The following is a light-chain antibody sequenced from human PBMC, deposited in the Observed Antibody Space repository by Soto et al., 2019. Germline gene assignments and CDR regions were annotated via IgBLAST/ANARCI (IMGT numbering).Light chain of an antibody. CDR2: GAS. CDR1: QGIRND. CDR3: LQDYNHPYT. J-gene: IGKJ2*01. Sequence: AIQMTQSPSSLSASVGDRVTITCRASQGIRNDLGWYQQKPGKAPKLLIYGASSLQSGVPSRFAGSGSGTDFSLTISSLQPEEFATYYCLQDYNHPYTFGQGTKLEIK. V-gene: IGKV1-6*01.